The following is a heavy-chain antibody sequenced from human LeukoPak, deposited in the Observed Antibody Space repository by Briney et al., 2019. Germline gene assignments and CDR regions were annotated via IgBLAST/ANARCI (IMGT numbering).Heavy chain of an antibody. CDR1: GDSVSRSDSY. D-gene: IGHD1-26*01. Sequence: SETLSLTCSVSGDSVSRSDSYWDWIRQPPGKGLVWIGTIYYSGSTYYNNPSLKSRVTISVDTSKNQFSLKLSSVTAADTAVYYCARGATTAFHFDYWGQGTLVTVSS. J-gene: IGHJ4*02. CDR2: IYYSGST. V-gene: IGHV4-39*07. CDR3: ARGATTAFHFDY.